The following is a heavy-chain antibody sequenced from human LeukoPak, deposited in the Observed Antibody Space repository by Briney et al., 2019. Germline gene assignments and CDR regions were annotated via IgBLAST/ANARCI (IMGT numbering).Heavy chain of an antibody. D-gene: IGHD3-10*01. CDR2: MSFDGSHK. J-gene: IGHJ3*02. Sequence: GGSLRLSCAASAFTISSYAMHWVRQAPGKGLEWVAVMSFDGSHKYCADSVKGRFTISRDNSKNTLYLQMNSLRAEDTAVYYCARDQYSTMVRGVIPHDAFDIWGQGTMVTVSS. CDR3: ARDQYSTMVRGVIPHDAFDI. CDR1: AFTISSYA. V-gene: IGHV3-30*04.